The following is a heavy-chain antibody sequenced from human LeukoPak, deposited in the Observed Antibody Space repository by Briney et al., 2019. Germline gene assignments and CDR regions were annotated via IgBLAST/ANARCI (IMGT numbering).Heavy chain of an antibody. CDR3: TRVVEYYDILTGSPKGDNYFDS. J-gene: IGHJ4*02. Sequence: SQTLSLTCAISGDSVSSNSAAWNWIRQSPSRGLEWLGRTYYGSKWYSDYAVSVKARITIIPDTSKNHFSLHLDSVTPEDTAVYFCTRVVEYYDILTGSPKGDNYFDSWGQGTLVTVSS. V-gene: IGHV6-1*01. CDR2: TYYGSKWYS. D-gene: IGHD3-9*01. CDR1: GDSVSSNSAA.